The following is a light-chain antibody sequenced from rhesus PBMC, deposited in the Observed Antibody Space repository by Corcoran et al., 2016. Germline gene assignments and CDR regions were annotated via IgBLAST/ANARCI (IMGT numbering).Light chain of an antibody. CDR3: QQGYRTPFT. Sequence: DIQMSQSPSSLSASVGDRVTITCRASQGISSYLNWYQQKPGKAPKLLIYYANSLASGVPSMFSGSGSGTDYTLTISSLQPEDFATYYCQQGYRTPFTFGPGTKLDIK. CDR2: YAN. CDR1: QGISSY. V-gene: IGKV1-32*03. J-gene: IGKJ3*01.